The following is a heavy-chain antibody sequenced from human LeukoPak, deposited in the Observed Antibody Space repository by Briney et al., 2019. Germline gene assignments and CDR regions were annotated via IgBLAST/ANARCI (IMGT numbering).Heavy chain of an antibody. CDR3: AKDPRVLRNFDY. V-gene: IGHV3-23*01. J-gene: IGHJ4*02. D-gene: IGHD5/OR15-5a*01. CDR2: ISGSGLRT. Sequence: PGGSLRLSCAASELTFSSYAMSWLRQGPGKGLEWVSSISGSGLRTYYADSVKGRFTISRDNSENTVSLHLNILRPEDTAVYYCAKDPRVLRNFDYWGQGTLVTVSS. CDR1: ELTFSSYA.